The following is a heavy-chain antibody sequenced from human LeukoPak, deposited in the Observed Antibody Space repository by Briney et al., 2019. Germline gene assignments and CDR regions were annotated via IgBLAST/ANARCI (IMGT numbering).Heavy chain of an antibody. CDR2: ISSSSSTI. Sequence: GGSLRLSCAASGFTVSSNYMSWVRQAPGKGLEWVSYISSSSSTIYYADSVKGRFTISRDNAKNSLYLQMNGLRAEDTAVYYCARVYCSGGSCYSGYWGQGTLVTVSS. J-gene: IGHJ4*02. D-gene: IGHD2-15*01. V-gene: IGHV3-48*04. CDR3: ARVYCSGGSCYSGY. CDR1: GFTVSSNY.